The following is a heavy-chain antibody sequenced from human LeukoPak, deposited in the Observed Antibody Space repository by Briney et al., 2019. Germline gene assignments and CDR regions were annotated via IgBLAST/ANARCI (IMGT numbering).Heavy chain of an antibody. CDR1: GGSVSSNSAA. J-gene: IGHJ5*02. CDR3: ARDLDWFDP. Sequence: QTLSLTCAISGGSVSSNSAAWNWLRQSPTRGLEWLGRTYYRSKWYNNYAVSVKSRITINPDTSKNQFSLQLNSVTPEDTAVYYCARDLDWFDPWGQGTLVTVSS. V-gene: IGHV6-1*01. CDR2: TYYRSKWYN.